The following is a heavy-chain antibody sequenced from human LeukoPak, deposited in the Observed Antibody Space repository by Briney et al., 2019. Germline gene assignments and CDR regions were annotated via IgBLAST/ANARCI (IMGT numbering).Heavy chain of an antibody. Sequence: KTGGSLRLSCAASGFTFSSYSMNWVRQAPGKGLEWVSSIRSSGSYIYYADSVKGRFTISRDNAKNSLYLQMNSLRAEDTAVYYCAKDRVTMIVEASWFDPWGQGTLVTVSS. CDR3: AKDRVTMIVEASWFDP. V-gene: IGHV3-21*01. J-gene: IGHJ5*02. CDR2: IRSSGSYI. D-gene: IGHD3-22*01. CDR1: GFTFSSYS.